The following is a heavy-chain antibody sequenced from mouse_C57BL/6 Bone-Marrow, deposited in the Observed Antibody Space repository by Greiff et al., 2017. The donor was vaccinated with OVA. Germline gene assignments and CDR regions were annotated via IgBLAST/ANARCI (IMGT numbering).Heavy chain of an antibody. V-gene: IGHV1-42*01. J-gene: IGHJ4*01. CDR1: GYSFTGYY. CDR2: INPSTGGT. Sequence: EVQLQQSGPELVKPGASVKISCKASGYSFTGYYMNWVKQSPEKSLEWIGEINPSTGGTTYNQKFKAKATLTVDKSSSTAYMQLKSLTSEDSAVYYCARGSTMVYYYAMDYWGQGTSVTVSS. CDR3: ARGSTMVYYYAMDY. D-gene: IGHD2-1*01.